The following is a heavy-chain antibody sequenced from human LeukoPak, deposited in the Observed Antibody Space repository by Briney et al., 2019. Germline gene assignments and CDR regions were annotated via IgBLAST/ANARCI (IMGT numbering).Heavy chain of an antibody. CDR1: GFTFSNYA. J-gene: IGHJ3*02. V-gene: IGHV3-23*01. Sequence: GGSLRLSCAASGFTFSNYAMSWVRQAPGKGLEWVSVISGSGGSTYYGDSVKGRFTIYRDNPKNTLYLQVNSLRAEDTAVYYCAKGDEEMATISAFDIWGQGTMVTVSS. CDR2: ISGSGGST. CDR3: AKGDEEMATISAFDI. D-gene: IGHD5-24*01.